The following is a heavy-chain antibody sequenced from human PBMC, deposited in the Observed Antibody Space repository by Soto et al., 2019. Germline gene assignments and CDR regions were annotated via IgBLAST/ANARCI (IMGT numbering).Heavy chain of an antibody. CDR3: AKEQSYGYWRTADY. CDR2: VTYEGSEI. J-gene: IGHJ4*02. V-gene: IGHV3-30*18. D-gene: IGHD6-25*01. CDR1: GFTLSSCG. Sequence: VQLVESGGGVVQPGRSLRLSCAASGFTLSSCGMHWVRQAPGKGLEWVAVVTYEGSEIHYADSVKGRFTISRDNSKNTVYLQMNSLRVEDTAVYYCAKEQSYGYWRTADYWGQGTLITVSS.